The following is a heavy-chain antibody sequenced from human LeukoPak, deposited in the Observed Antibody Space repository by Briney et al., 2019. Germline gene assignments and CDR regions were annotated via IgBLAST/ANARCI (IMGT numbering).Heavy chain of an antibody. D-gene: IGHD6-19*01. V-gene: IGHV1-2*02. CDR2: INPSNGDT. J-gene: IGHJ4*02. Sequence: VASVKVSCKASGYTFSDYYIHWVRQAPGQGLEWMAWINPSNGDTNYAQKFQGRVTMTRDTSISTTYMELTRLISDDTAVYYCARVGSSGWYVHPTLDYWGQGTLVTVSS. CDR1: GYTFSDYY. CDR3: ARVGSSGWYVHPTLDY.